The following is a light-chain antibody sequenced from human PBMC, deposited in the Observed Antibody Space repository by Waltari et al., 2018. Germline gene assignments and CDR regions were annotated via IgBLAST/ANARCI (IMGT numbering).Light chain of an antibody. J-gene: IGLJ2*01. Sequence: QSALTQPASVSASPGQSITISCTGTSSEIGGYHYVSWYQQHPGKVPKLMIYDVARWPSGVSNRFSGSKSGNTASLTISGLQAEDEADYYCASYTSTNTVIFGGGTKVTVL. V-gene: IGLV2-14*03. CDR1: SSEIGGYHY. CDR3: ASYTSTNTVI. CDR2: DVA.